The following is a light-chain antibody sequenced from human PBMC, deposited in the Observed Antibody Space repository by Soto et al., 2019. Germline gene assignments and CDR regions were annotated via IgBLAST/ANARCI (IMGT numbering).Light chain of an antibody. V-gene: IGKV3-15*01. J-gene: IGKJ4*01. CDR1: QSINSN. CDR2: RAS. Sequence: IVMTQSPATLSVSPGERATLSCRASQSINSNLAWYQQKPGQAPRLLMFRASIRATGFPAMFSGSGSGTEFNITMHSMQSENSAINYCQQYNNSPSATLGGGTKVEIK. CDR3: QQYNNSPSAT.